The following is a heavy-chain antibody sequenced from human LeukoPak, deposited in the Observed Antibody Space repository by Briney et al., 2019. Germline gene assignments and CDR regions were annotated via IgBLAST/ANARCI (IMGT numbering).Heavy chain of an antibody. D-gene: IGHD4-17*01. J-gene: IGHJ4*02. Sequence: ASVKVSCKASRYTFTSYYMHWVRQAPGPGLEWMGIINPSGGSTSYAQKFQGRVTMTRDTSTSTVYMELSSLRSEDTAVYYCARTLVDDYGDSNFDYWGQGTLVTVSS. CDR1: RYTFTSYY. CDR3: ARTLVDDYGDSNFDY. CDR2: INPSGGST. V-gene: IGHV1-46*01.